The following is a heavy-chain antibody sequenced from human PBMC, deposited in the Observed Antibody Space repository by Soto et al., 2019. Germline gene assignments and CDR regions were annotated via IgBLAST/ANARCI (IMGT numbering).Heavy chain of an antibody. Sequence: PSETLSLTCTVSGGSISSYYWSWIRQPPGKGLEWIGYIYYSGSTNYNPSLKSRVTISVDTSKNQFSLKLSSVTAADTAVYYCARGGDGWYYFDYWGQGTLVTVSS. D-gene: IGHD6-19*01. CDR2: IYYSGST. CDR3: ARGGDGWYYFDY. CDR1: GGSISSYY. V-gene: IGHV4-59*01. J-gene: IGHJ4*02.